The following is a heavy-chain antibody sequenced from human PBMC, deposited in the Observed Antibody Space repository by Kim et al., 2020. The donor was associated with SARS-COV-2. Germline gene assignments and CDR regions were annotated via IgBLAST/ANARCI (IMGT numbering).Heavy chain of an antibody. D-gene: IGHD3-22*01. CDR1: GYTFTGYY. CDR3: AREPPKQVVIRQSDDY. J-gene: IGHJ4*02. V-gene: IGHV1-2*06. Sequence: ASVKVSCKASGYTFTGYYMHWVRQAPGQGLEWMGRINPNSGGTNYAQKFQGRVTMTRDTSISTAYMELSRLRSDDTAVYYCAREPPKQVVIRQSDDYWGQGTLVTVSS. CDR2: INPNSGGT.